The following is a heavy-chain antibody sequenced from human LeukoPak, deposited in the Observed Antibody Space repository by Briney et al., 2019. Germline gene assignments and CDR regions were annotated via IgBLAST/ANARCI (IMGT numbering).Heavy chain of an antibody. J-gene: IGHJ4*02. D-gene: IGHD6-13*01. Sequence: SETLSLTCTVSGGSISSYYWSWIRQPPGKGLEWIGEINHSGSTNYNPSLKSRVTISVDTSKNQFSLKLSSVTAADTAVYYCARGVEQQLENYFDYWGQGTLVTVSS. CDR1: GGSISSYY. CDR2: INHSGST. CDR3: ARGVEQQLENYFDY. V-gene: IGHV4-34*01.